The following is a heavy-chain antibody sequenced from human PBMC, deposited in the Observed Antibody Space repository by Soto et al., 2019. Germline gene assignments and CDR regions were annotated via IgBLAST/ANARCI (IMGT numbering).Heavy chain of an antibody. CDR3: AKDREGQLCPDV. CDR1: GFTFSSYG. V-gene: IGHV3-30*18. CDR2: ISYDGSNK. Sequence: ESGGGVVQPGRSLRLSCAASGFTFSSYGMHWVRQAPGKGLEWVAVISYDGSNKYYADSVKGRFTISRDNSKNTLYLQMNSLRAEDTAVYYCAKDREGQLCPDVWGQGTTVTVSS. D-gene: IGHD2-2*01. J-gene: IGHJ6*02.